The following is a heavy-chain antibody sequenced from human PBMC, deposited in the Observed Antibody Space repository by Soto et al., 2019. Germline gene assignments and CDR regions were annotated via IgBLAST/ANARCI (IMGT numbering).Heavy chain of an antibody. V-gene: IGHV3-30-3*01. Sequence: QVQLVESGGGVVQPGRSLRLSCAASGFTFSSYAMHWVRRAPGKGLEWMAVMSYDGSNKYYADSVKGRFTISRDNSKNTLYLQMNRLRPEDTALNYCGRDGGASWGQGTLVIVSS. CDR3: GRDGGAS. J-gene: IGHJ5*02. CDR2: MSYDGSNK. CDR1: GFTFSSYA. D-gene: IGHD3-16*01.